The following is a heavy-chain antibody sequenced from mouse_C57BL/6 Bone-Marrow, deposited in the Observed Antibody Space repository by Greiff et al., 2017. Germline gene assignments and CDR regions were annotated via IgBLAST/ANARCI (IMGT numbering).Heavy chain of an antibody. Sequence: ASGPGLVKPSQSLSLTCSVTGYSITSGYYWNWIRQFPGNKLEWMGYISYDGSHNYNPSLKNRISITRDTSKNQFFLKLNSVTTEDTATYYCARDLGKDWYFDVWGTGTTVTVSS. CDR2: ISYDGSH. J-gene: IGHJ1*03. D-gene: IGHD2-1*01. V-gene: IGHV3-6*01. CDR3: ARDLGKDWYFDV. CDR1: GYSITSGYY.